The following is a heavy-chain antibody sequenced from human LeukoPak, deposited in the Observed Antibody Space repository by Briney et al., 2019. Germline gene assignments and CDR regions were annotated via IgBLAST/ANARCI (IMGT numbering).Heavy chain of an antibody. Sequence: SETLSLTCTVSGGSLTNYYWTWLRQPPGKGLEWIGEINHSGSTNYNPSLKSRVTISVDTSKNQFSLKLSSVTAADTAVYYCARHLIRSFYGSDEKNWFDPWGQGTLVTVSS. D-gene: IGHD3-10*01. CDR1: GGSLTNYY. CDR2: INHSGST. V-gene: IGHV4-34*01. J-gene: IGHJ5*02. CDR3: ARHLIRSFYGSDEKNWFDP.